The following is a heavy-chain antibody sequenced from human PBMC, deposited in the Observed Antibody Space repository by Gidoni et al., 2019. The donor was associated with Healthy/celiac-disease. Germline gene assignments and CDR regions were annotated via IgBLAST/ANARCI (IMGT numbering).Heavy chain of an antibody. D-gene: IGHD3-22*01. J-gene: IGHJ2*01. Sequence: QVQLVQSGAEVKKPGSSVKVSCKASGGTFSSYAISWVRQEAGQGLEWMGGIIPIFGTANYAQKFQGRVTITADESTSTAYMELSSLRSEDTAVYYCARDRRNYYDSSGDSWGWYFDLWGRGTLVTVSS. CDR1: GGTFSSYA. V-gene: IGHV1-69*01. CDR3: ARDRRNYYDSSGDSWGWYFDL. CDR2: IIPIFGTA.